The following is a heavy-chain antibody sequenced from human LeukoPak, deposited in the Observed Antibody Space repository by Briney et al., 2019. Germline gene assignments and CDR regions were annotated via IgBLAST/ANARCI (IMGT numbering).Heavy chain of an antibody. CDR3: ARSYRDPNFDY. CDR2: IYYSGST. CDR1: GGSISSGGYY. Sequence: SETLSLTCTVSGGSISSGGYYWSWIRQHPGKGLEWIGYIYYSGSTNYNPSLKSRVTISVDTSKNQFSLKLSSVTAADTAVYYCARSYRDPNFDYWGQGTLVTVSS. D-gene: IGHD1-26*01. J-gene: IGHJ4*02. V-gene: IGHV4-61*08.